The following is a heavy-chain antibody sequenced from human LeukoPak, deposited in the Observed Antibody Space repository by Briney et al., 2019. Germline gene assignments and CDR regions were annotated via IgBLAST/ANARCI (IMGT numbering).Heavy chain of an antibody. Sequence: SETLSLTCTVSGGSISSYYWSWIRQPPGKGLEWIGYIYYSGSTNYNPSLKSRVTISVDTSKNQFSLKLSSVTAADTAVYYCARADLGRDSSGYYYFYGMDVWGQGTTVTVSS. J-gene: IGHJ6*02. CDR3: ARADLGRDSSGYYYFYGMDV. CDR1: GGSISSYY. D-gene: IGHD3-22*01. CDR2: IYYSGST. V-gene: IGHV4-59*01.